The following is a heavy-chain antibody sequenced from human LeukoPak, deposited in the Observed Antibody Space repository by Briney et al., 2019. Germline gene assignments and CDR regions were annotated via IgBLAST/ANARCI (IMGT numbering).Heavy chain of an antibody. Sequence: ASVKVSCKASGGTFSGYAISWVRQAPGQGLEWMGGIIPIFGTANYAQKFQGRVTITTGESTSTAYMELSSLRSEDTAVYYCARSRTIPAYSSSWYEDYWGQGTLVTVSS. CDR2: IIPIFGTA. J-gene: IGHJ4*02. CDR1: GGTFSGYA. D-gene: IGHD6-13*01. V-gene: IGHV1-69*05. CDR3: ARSRTIPAYSSSWYEDY.